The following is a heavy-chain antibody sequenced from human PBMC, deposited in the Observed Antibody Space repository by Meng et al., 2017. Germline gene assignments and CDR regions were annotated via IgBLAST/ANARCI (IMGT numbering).Heavy chain of an antibody. CDR3: ARGRYGDYDPPLAYYFDY. Sequence: GGSLRLSCAASGFTFSSYEMNWVRQAPGKGLEWVSYISSSGSTIYYADSVKGRFTISRDNSKNTLYLQMNSLRAEDTAVYYCARGRYGDYDPPLAYYFDYWGQGTLVTVSS. J-gene: IGHJ4*02. D-gene: IGHD4-17*01. CDR2: ISSSGSTI. V-gene: IGHV3-48*03. CDR1: GFTFSSYE.